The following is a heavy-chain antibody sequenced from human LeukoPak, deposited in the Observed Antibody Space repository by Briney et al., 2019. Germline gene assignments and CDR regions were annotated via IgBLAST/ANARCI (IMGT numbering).Heavy chain of an antibody. D-gene: IGHD3-9*01. Sequence: GESLMISCRGLGCSFSNYWIGWVRQMPGKGLEWMGIIFPGDSETRYGPSFQGQGSISADKSSNSADLHWSSLKASDTAMYFCARGHYDVLTGYSDAFDLWGQGTMVTVSS. V-gene: IGHV5-51*01. CDR2: IFPGDSET. J-gene: IGHJ3*01. CDR1: GCSFSNYW. CDR3: ARGHYDVLTGYSDAFDL.